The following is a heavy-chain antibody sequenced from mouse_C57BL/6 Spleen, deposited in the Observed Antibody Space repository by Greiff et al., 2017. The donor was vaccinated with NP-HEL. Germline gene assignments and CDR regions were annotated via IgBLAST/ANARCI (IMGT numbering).Heavy chain of an antibody. J-gene: IGHJ2*01. CDR3: TRYGTTVVPYFDY. V-gene: IGHV1-82*01. CDR1: GYAFSSSW. CDR2: IYPGDGDT. D-gene: IGHD1-1*01. Sequence: LEESGPELVKPGASVKISCKASGYAFSSSWMNWVKQRPGKGLEWIGRIYPGDGDTNYNGKFKGKATLTADKSSSTAYMQLSSLTSEDSAVYFCTRYGTTVVPYFDYWGQGTTLTVSS.